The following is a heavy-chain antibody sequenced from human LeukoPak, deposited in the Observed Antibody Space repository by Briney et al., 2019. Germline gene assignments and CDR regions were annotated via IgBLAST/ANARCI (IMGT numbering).Heavy chain of an antibody. Sequence: SETLSLTCAVYGGSFSGYYWSWIRQPPGKGPEWIGEINHSGSTNYNPSLKSRVTISVDTSKNQFSLKLSSVTAADTAVYYCARGSLGYYYGPGRAFDIWGQGTMVTVSS. CDR1: GGSFSGYY. CDR2: INHSGST. CDR3: ARGSLGYYYGPGRAFDI. V-gene: IGHV4-34*01. J-gene: IGHJ3*02. D-gene: IGHD3-10*01.